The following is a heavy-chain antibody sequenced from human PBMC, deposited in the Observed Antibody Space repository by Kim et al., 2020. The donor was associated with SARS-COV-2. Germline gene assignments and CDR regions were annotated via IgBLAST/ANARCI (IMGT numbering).Heavy chain of an antibody. CDR3: GKVDCGSDNCYGIKH. D-gene: IGHD2-21*01. CDR2: IRGKGKTT. Sequence: GGSLRLSCAASGFTFTDHAMNWVRQAPGKGLEWVAGIRGKGKTTSYADSVKARFTISRDNYKNTLYLQMIGLRTEDTAIYYCGKVDCGSDNCYGIKHWGQGTLVTVSS. CDR1: GFTFTDHA. J-gene: IGHJ1*01. V-gene: IGHV3-23*01.